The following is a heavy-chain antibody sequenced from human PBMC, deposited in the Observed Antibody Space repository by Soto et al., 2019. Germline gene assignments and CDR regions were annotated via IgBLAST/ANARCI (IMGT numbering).Heavy chain of an antibody. CDR2: IYYLGRT. CDR3: ARNGYDTSNHHFDP. Sequence: SETLSLTCPVDSIRTYYWNWIRQTPGKGLEWIGYIYYLGRTNYNRSLKSRVTISIDTSKNQFSLSLSSVTAADTAVYFCARNGYDTSNHHFDPWRQGNLVTVSS. D-gene: IGHD3-22*01. CDR1: SIRTYY. V-gene: IGHV4-59*12. J-gene: IGHJ5*02.